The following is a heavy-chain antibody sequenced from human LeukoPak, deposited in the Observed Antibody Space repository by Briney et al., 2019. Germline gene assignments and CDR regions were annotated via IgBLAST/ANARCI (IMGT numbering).Heavy chain of an antibody. CDR2: FYPEEVVT. Sequence: ASVKVSCKVSGYTLTELTMRWVRQAPGKGRERRAGFYPEEVVTHYAQKCQGRVTMTEDTSTATDYMDLRSLSADDTAVYYCATGVFCATTPCPGYQHYYYFMDVWGKGTTVTVSS. D-gene: IGHD2-2*01. CDR1: GYTLTELT. V-gene: IGHV1-24*01. CDR3: ATGVFCATTPCPGYQHYYYFMDV. J-gene: IGHJ6*03.